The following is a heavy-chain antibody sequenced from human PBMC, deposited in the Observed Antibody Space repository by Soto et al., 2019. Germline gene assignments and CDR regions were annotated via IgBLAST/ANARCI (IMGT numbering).Heavy chain of an antibody. V-gene: IGHV3-30*18. J-gene: IGHJ4*02. CDR1: GFSFRTYG. Sequence: QVQLVESGGGVVQPGRSLRLSCAASGFSFRTYGMHWVRQAPGKGLEWGVVISYDGSNKYYADSVKGRFTSYRDNSKNTLYLQMNSLRAEDTAFYYCAKEVWGFPYGFPGYWGQGTLVTVSS. CDR3: AKEVWGFPYGFPGY. D-gene: IGHD3-10*01. CDR2: ISYDGSNK.